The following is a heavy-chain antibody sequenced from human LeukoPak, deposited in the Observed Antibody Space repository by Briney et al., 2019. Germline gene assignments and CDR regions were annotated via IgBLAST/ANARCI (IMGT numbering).Heavy chain of an antibody. V-gene: IGHV4-4*07. CDR2: IYTSGST. D-gene: IGHD3-3*01. Sequence: PSETLSLTCAVYGGSFSGYYWSWIRQPAGKGLEWIGRIYTSGSTNYNPSLKSRVTMSVDTSKNQFSLKLSSVTAADTAVYYCARDPLRYDFWSGWDSIDAFDIWGQGTMVTVSS. CDR1: GGSFSGYY. J-gene: IGHJ3*02. CDR3: ARDPLRYDFWSGWDSIDAFDI.